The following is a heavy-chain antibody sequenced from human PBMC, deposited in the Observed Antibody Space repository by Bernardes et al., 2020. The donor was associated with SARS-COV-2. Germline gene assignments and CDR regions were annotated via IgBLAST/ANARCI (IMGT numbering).Heavy chain of an antibody. CDR3: AKEGGIAARLDYYYGLDV. Sequence: GGSLRLSCAVSGFTFSSYAMSWVRQAPGKGLEWVSAISGSGAAIYYAVPVKGRSTTSRDNSKNTLYLQMHSLRAVDTAVYYCAKEGGIAARLDYYYGLDVWGQGTTVTV. V-gene: IGHV3-23*01. J-gene: IGHJ6*02. CDR1: GFTFSSYA. CDR2: ISGSGAAI. D-gene: IGHD6-6*01.